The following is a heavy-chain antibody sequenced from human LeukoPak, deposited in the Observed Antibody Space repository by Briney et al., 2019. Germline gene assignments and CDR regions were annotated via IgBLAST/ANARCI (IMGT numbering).Heavy chain of an antibody. D-gene: IGHD3-9*01. J-gene: IGHJ6*02. CDR2: MNPNSGNT. Sequence: ASVKVSFKASGYTFTSYDINWVRQANGQGLEWMGWMNPNSGNTGYAQKFQGRVTMTRNTSISTAYMELSSLRSEDTAVYYCARGGDGGYFDWFLSFYGMDVWGQGTTVTVSS. CDR3: ARGGDGGYFDWFLSFYGMDV. CDR1: GYTFTSYD. V-gene: IGHV1-8*01.